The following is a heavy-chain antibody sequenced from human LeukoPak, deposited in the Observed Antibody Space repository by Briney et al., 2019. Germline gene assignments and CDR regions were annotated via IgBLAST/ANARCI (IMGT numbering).Heavy chain of an antibody. CDR2: INPNSGGT. V-gene: IGHV1-2*02. CDR3: ARAEYNWNDVRYYSYLDV. J-gene: IGHJ6*03. D-gene: IGHD1-1*01. CDR1: GYTFTCYS. Sequence: GASVKVSCKASGYTFTCYSMHWVRQAPGQGLEWMGWINPNSGGTNYAQKFQGRITMTRDTSISTAYMDLSRLSSDDTAVYYCARAEYNWNDVRYYSYLDVWGKGTTVTVSS.